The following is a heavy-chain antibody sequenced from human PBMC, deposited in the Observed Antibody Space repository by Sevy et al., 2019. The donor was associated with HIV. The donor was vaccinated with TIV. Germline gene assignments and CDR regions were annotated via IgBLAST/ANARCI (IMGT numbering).Heavy chain of an antibody. D-gene: IGHD1-1*01. CDR2: IYYSGST. J-gene: IGHJ5*02. CDR1: GGSLITTNYY. Sequence: SETLSLTCSVSGGSLITTNYYWAWLRQSPGKGLDWIASIYYSGSTYYNPSLKARVTVSVDTSRSQFSLILNSVTAADTSVYYCAAHEGVTISEARFDPWGQGTLVTVSS. CDR3: AAHEGVTISEARFDP. V-gene: IGHV4-39*01.